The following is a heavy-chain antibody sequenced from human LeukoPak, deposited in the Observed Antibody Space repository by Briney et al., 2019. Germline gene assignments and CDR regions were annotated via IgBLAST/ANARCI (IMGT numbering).Heavy chain of an antibody. V-gene: IGHV3-48*04. CDR1: GFTFSTYS. D-gene: IGHD3-10*01. J-gene: IGHJ4*02. CDR2: ISGTSSII. CDR3: ARGHWFADRTFDR. Sequence: QSGGSLRLSWAASGFTFSTYSRNWVRQTPAKGLEWVSYISGTSSIIHYADSVKGRFTISRDNAKNTLYLQMNSLRVEDAAVYYCARGHWFADRTFDRWGQGTLVTVSS.